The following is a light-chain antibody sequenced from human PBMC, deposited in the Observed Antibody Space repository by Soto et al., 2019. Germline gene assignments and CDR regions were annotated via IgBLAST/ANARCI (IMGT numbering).Light chain of an antibody. CDR1: RSVSSY. Sequence: EIVLTQSPATLSLSPGERATLSCRASRSVSSYLAWYQQKPGQTPRLLIHDASSRATGTPVRSSGSGSGTDFTLTISSLEPEDFAVYYCQQRTNWPTSTFGQGTRLEIK. V-gene: IGKV3-11*01. J-gene: IGKJ5*01. CDR3: QQRTNWPTST. CDR2: DAS.